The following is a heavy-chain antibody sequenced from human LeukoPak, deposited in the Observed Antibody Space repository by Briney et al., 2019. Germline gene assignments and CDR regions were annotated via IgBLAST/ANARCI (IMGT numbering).Heavy chain of an antibody. Sequence: GTSLRLSCVASGFTLHDHGMDWVRQAPGKGLDWVAVIAADAGVKHYADSVKGRFTLSRDNSKNTLFLQMNILSVEDTAVYYCAREATWGQWYFDLWGQGTPVTVSS. D-gene: IGHD6-19*01. CDR3: AREATWGQWYFDL. CDR2: IAADAGVK. J-gene: IGHJ4*02. V-gene: IGHV3-30*03. CDR1: GFTLHDHG.